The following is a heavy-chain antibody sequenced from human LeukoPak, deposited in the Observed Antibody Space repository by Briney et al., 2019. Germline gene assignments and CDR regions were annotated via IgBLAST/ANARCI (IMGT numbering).Heavy chain of an antibody. D-gene: IGHD6-13*01. CDR3: ARQGRAAAGDLDY. V-gene: IGHV5-51*01. J-gene: IGHJ4*02. Sequence: GESLKISCKGPGYSFTSYWIGWVRQMPGKGLEWMGFIYPGDSATRYSPSFQGQVTISADKSISTAYLQWSSLKASDTAMYYCARQGRAAAGDLDYWGQGTLVTVSS. CDR1: GYSFTSYW. CDR2: IYPGDSAT.